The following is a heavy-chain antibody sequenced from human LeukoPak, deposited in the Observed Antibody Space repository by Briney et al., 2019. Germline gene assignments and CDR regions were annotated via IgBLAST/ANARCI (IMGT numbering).Heavy chain of an antibody. CDR2: ISYDGSNK. CDR3: AKDGGETSHPIGY. Sequence: PGGSLRLSCAASGFTFSSYGMHWVRQAPGKGLEWVAVISYDGSNKYYADSVKGRFTISRDNSKNTLYLQMNSLRAEDTAVYYCAKDGGETSHPIGYWGQGTLVTVSS. V-gene: IGHV3-30*18. CDR1: GFTFSSYG. J-gene: IGHJ4*02. D-gene: IGHD2-21*01.